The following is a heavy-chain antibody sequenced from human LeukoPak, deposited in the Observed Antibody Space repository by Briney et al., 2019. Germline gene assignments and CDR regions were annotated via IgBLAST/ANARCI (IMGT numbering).Heavy chain of an antibody. CDR2: IYYSGST. CDR1: GGSISSYY. D-gene: IGHD4-23*01. CDR3: ARGGYGGIRG. Sequence: PSETLSLTCTVSGGSISSYYWSWIRQPPGKGLEWIGYIYYSGSTNYNPPLKSRVTISVDTSKNQFSLKLSSVTAADTAVYYCARGGYGGIRGWGQGTLVTVSS. J-gene: IGHJ4*02. V-gene: IGHV4-59*01.